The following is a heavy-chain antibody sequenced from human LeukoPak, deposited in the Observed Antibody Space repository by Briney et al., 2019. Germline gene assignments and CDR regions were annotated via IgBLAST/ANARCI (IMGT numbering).Heavy chain of an antibody. CDR1: GGSFSGYY. D-gene: IGHD6-13*01. Sequence: PSETLSLTCAVYGGSFSGYYWSWIRQPPGKGLEWIGEINHSGSTNYNPSLKSRVTISVDTSKNQFSLKLSSVTAADTAVYYCARGRSSSWYSYYYMDVWGKGTTVTVSS. V-gene: IGHV4-34*01. CDR3: ARGRSSSWYSYYYMDV. CDR2: INHSGST. J-gene: IGHJ6*03.